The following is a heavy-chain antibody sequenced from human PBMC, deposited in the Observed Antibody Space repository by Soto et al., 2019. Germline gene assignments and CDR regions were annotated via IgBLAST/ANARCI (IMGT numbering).Heavy chain of an antibody. J-gene: IGHJ6*03. Sequence: GGSLRLSCAASGFTFSSYSMNWVRQAPGKGLEWVSSISSSSSYIYYADSVKGRFTISRDNAKNSLYLQMNSLRAEDTAVYYCARETRVNYYYMDVWGKGTTVTVSS. D-gene: IGHD4-4*01. CDR3: ARETRVNYYYMDV. V-gene: IGHV3-21*01. CDR2: ISSSSSYI. CDR1: GFTFSSYS.